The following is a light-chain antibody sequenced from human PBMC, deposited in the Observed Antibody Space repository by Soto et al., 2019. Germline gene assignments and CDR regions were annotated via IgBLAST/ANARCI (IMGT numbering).Light chain of an antibody. Sequence: DIQMTQSPSSLSASEGDRVTITCQSSHDVSRNLNCFQQKPGEAPQLLIYDASNLERGLPSRFSGSGSGTDFPLTSSSRRPEDVATYYFQQYNSMLSFGGGTQVEIK. CDR1: HDVSRN. J-gene: IGKJ4*01. V-gene: IGKV1-33*01. CDR2: DAS. CDR3: QQYNSMLS.